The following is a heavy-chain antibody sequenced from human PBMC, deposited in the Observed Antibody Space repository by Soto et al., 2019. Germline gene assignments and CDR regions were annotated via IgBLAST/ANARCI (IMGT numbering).Heavy chain of an antibody. J-gene: IGHJ3*02. CDR3: AKGQGFVVVPAATTGTTGAGAFDI. V-gene: IGHV3-23*01. Sequence: GGSLRLSCAASGFAFTNNAMSWVRQAPGKGLEWVSVVSFSGSTTFYADSVRGRLTISRDNSKSTLYLQMNSLRAEDTAVYYCAKGQGFVVVPAATTGTTGAGAFDIRGQGTMVTVSS. CDR1: GFAFTNNA. D-gene: IGHD2-2*01. CDR2: VSFSGSTT.